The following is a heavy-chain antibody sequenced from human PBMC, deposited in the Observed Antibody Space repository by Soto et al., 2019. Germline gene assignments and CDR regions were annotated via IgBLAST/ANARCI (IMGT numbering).Heavy chain of an antibody. Sequence: SETLSLTCAVSGVSISSGNWWTWVRQTPQRGLEYIGEIFHDGTANYYPSFERRVAISVGTSKNQFSLKLTSVTAADTAIYFCARLVYDTRLNYMYFDFWGQGALVTVSS. CDR2: IFHDGTA. CDR1: GVSISSGNW. CDR3: ARLVYDTRLNYMYFDF. D-gene: IGHD2-8*01. V-gene: IGHV4-4*02. J-gene: IGHJ4*02.